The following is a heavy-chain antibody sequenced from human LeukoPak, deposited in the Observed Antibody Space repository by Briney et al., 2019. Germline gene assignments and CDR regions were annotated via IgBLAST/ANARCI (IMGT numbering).Heavy chain of an antibody. J-gene: IGHJ6*02. D-gene: IGHD3-16*01. CDR3: ASELRNYYYYYSGMDV. CDR2: IKRDGSEK. Sequence: PGGSLRFSCAASGFTFSNYWMSWVRQAPGKGLEWVANIKRDGSEKYYVDSVKGRFTISRDNAKNSLYLEMNSLRAEDTAVYYCASELRNYYYYYSGMDVWGQGSTVTVSS. V-gene: IGHV3-7*01. CDR1: GFTFSNYW.